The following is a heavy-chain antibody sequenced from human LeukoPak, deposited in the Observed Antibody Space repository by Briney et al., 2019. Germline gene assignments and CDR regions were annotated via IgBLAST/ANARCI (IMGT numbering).Heavy chain of an antibody. CDR3: AKDRLFGSGLNGPHYYYGMDV. V-gene: IGHV3-23*01. CDR2: ISASGGST. CDR1: GFAFSSYA. J-gene: IGHJ6*02. Sequence: PGGSLRLSCAASGFAFSSYAMNWVRQAPGKGLEWVSAISASGGSTYYADSVKGRFTISRDNSNNMLYLQMNSLRPEDTAVYYCAKDRLFGSGLNGPHYYYGMDVWGQGTTVTVSS. D-gene: IGHD1-26*01.